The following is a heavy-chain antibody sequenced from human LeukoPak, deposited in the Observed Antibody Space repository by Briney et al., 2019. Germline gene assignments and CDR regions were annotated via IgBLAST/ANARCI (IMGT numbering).Heavy chain of an antibody. J-gene: IGHJ3*02. CDR1: GFTFSSYS. V-gene: IGHV3-48*01. Sequence: PGGSLRLSCAASGFTFSSYSMNWARQAPGKGLEWVSNISSSSSIIYYADSVKGRFTISRDNAKNSLYLQMNSLRAEDTAIYYCAADDYDAFDIWGQGTMVTVSS. D-gene: IGHD1-1*01. CDR2: ISSSSSII. CDR3: AADDYDAFDI.